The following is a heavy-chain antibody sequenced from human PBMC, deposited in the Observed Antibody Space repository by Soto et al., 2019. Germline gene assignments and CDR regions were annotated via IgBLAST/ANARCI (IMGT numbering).Heavy chain of an antibody. Sequence: QAQLQESGPGLVRPSGTLSLTCTVSRFSVTNNKYWNWVRQSPGKALEWIGEIYHSGATYYNPSLGGRAVIPMARPKNQISLTRPSWPAADTAVYYWARDTGYGTKGGSSFSLDPFEVWAKGRWSPSLQ. D-gene: IGHD2-8*01. CDR3: ARDTGYGTKGGSSFSLDPFEV. V-gene: IGHV4-4*02. CDR2: IYHSGAT. CDR1: RFSVTNNKY. J-gene: IGHJ3*01.